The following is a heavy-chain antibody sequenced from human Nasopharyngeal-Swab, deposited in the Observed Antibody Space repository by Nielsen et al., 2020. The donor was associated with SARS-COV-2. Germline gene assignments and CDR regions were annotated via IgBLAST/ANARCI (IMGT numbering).Heavy chain of an antibody. V-gene: IGHV3-43*01. CDR1: GFTFDDYT. Sequence: GESLKISCAASGFTFDDYTMHWVRQAPGKGLEWVSLISWDGGSTYYADSVKGRFSISRDNAKNSLYLQMNSLRAEDTAVYYCARVGSSSWYFDYWGQGTLVTVSS. D-gene: IGHD6-13*01. CDR3: ARVGSSSWYFDY. J-gene: IGHJ4*02. CDR2: ISWDGGST.